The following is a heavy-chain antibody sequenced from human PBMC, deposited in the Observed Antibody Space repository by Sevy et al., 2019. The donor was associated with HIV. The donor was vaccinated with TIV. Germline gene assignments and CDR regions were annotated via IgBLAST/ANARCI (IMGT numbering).Heavy chain of an antibody. J-gene: IGHJ4*02. CDR2: MSGSGGDT. CDR3: AKDRVSGTYYTGDFDY. D-gene: IGHD3-10*01. Sequence: GGSLRLSCAASGFTFRTYAMTWVRQAPGKGLEWVSVMSGSGGDTYYADSVKGRFTFSRDNSNNTLYLQMNSLRAKDTAVYYCAKDRVSGTYYTGDFDYWGQGTLVTVSS. V-gene: IGHV3-23*01. CDR1: GFTFRTYA.